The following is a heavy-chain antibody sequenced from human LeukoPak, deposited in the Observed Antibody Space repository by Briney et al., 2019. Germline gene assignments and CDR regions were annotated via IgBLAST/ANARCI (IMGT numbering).Heavy chain of an antibody. V-gene: IGHV3-11*04. CDR2: ISSSADTI. Sequence: GGSLRLSCVASGFTLSDYYMSWVSQTPGKGLEWVSYISSSADTIYYTDSVKGRFTISSDNAKNSLFLQMNSLRPEDTAVYYCVTAPTRTYSVYWGQGILVTVSS. J-gene: IGHJ4*02. CDR1: GFTLSDYY. CDR3: VTAPTRTYSVY. D-gene: IGHD2-15*01.